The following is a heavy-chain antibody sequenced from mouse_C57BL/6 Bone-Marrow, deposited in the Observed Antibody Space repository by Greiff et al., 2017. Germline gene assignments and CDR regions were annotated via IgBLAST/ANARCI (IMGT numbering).Heavy chain of an antibody. Sequence: EVQRVESGGGLVKPGGSLKLSCAASGFTFSSYAMSWVRQTPEKRLEWVATISDGGSYPYYTDNVKGRFTISRDTAKNNLYRQMSQLKSKDTAMYYCARDWGTMISPYYYAMDYGGQGTSGTVSS. CDR3: ARDWGTMISPYYYAMDY. CDR2: ISDGGSYP. D-gene: IGHD2-4*01. CDR1: GFTFSSYA. V-gene: IGHV5-4*01. J-gene: IGHJ4*01.